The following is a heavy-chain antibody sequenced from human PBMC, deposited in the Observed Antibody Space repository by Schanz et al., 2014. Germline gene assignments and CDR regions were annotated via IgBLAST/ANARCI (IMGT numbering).Heavy chain of an antibody. CDR2: IIPILGIA. V-gene: IGHV1-69*04. J-gene: IGHJ4*02. Sequence: QVQLVQSGAEVKKPGASVKVSCKASGYTFISYGIKWVRQAPGQGLEWMGRIIPILGIANYAQKFQGRVTITADKSTFTAYMDVSSLRSEDTAVYYCARDRLECGAECYSVEVFEIWGQGTLVIVSS. CDR3: ARDRLECGAECYSVEVFEI. D-gene: IGHD2-21*01. CDR1: GYTFISYG.